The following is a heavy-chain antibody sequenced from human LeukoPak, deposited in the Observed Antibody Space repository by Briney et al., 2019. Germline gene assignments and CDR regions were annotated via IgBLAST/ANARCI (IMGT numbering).Heavy chain of an antibody. CDR3: ARAEDNWNYVY. CDR1: GASISSYY. CDR2: FSTSGSP. Sequence: NPSETLSLTCSVSGASISSYYCSWIRQSPGKGLEWIGYFSTSGSPNYNPSLKSQVTISVDTSKNQFSLKLSSVTAADTAVYYCARAEDNWNYVYWGQGTLVTVSS. J-gene: IGHJ4*02. V-gene: IGHV4-59*01. D-gene: IGHD1-7*01.